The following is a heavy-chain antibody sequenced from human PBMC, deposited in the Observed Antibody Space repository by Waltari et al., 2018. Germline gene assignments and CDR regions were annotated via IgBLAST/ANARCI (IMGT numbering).Heavy chain of an antibody. J-gene: IGHJ3*02. CDR1: GGSINSSSYY. Sequence: QLQLQESGPGLVKPSETLSLTCTVSGGSINSSSYYWAWIRQPPGKGLEWIGSIYYSGSTYYNPSLKSRVTVSVDASKNQFSLKLSSVTAADTAVYYCARDLRRMTTVVTPSLGAFDIWGQGTMVTVSS. CDR2: IYYSGST. D-gene: IGHD4-17*01. CDR3: ARDLRRMTTVVTPSLGAFDI. V-gene: IGHV4-39*07.